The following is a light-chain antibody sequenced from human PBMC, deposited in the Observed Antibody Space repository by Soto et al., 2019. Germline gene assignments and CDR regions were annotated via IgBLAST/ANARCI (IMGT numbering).Light chain of an antibody. CDR1: SRDVGAYNS. V-gene: IGLV2-14*01. CDR3: SSYTTSGNYG. Sequence: QSVLTQPASVSGSPGQSIAISCTGTSRDVGAYNSVSWYQQHPGKVPKILIYDVNNRPSEISTHFSGSKSGNTASLTISWLQAEDEADYYCSSYTTSGNYGFGTGTKVTVL. J-gene: IGLJ1*01. CDR2: DVN.